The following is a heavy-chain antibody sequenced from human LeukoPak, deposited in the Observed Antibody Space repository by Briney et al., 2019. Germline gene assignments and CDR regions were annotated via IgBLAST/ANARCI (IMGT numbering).Heavy chain of an antibody. CDR3: ARDWARSPKSGWYYYYYMDV. V-gene: IGHV4-38-2*02. Sequence: SETLSLTCTVSGGSISSGYYWGWIRQPPGKGLEWIGSIYHSGSTYYNPSLKSRVTISVDTSKNQFSLKLSSVTAADTAVYYCARDWARSPKSGWYYYYYMDVWGKGTTVTVSS. J-gene: IGHJ6*03. CDR1: GGSISSGYY. CDR2: IYHSGST. D-gene: IGHD6-19*01.